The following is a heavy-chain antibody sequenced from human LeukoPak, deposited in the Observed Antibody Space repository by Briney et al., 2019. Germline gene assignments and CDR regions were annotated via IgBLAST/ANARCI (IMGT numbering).Heavy chain of an antibody. D-gene: IGHD2-21*02. J-gene: IGHJ6*02. Sequence: GASVKVSCKASGYTFTGYYMHWVRQAPGQGLEWMGIINPSGGSTSYAQKFQGRVTMTRDTSTSTVYVELSSLRSEDTAVYYCARDTRYCGGDCYFYYYYYGMDVWGQGTTVTVSS. CDR3: ARDTRYCGGDCYFYYYYYGMDV. CDR2: INPSGGST. V-gene: IGHV1-46*01. CDR1: GYTFTGYY.